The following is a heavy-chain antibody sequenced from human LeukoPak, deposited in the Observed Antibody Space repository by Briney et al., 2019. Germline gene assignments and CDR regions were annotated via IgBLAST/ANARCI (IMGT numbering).Heavy chain of an antibody. D-gene: IGHD6-13*01. CDR2: IKQDGSEK. J-gene: IGHJ6*03. CDR3: ARDPIAAPWYYYYMDV. CDR1: GFTFSSYW. Sequence: GGSLRLSCAASGFTFSSYWMSWVRQAPGKGLEWVANIKQDGSEKYYVDSVKGRFTISRDNAKNSLYLQMNSLRAEDTAAYYCARDPIAAPWYYYYMDVWGKGTTVTVSS. V-gene: IGHV3-7*01.